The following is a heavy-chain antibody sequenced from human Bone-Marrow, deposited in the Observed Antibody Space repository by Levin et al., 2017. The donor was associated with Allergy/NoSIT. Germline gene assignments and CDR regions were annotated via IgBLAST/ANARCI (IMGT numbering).Heavy chain of an antibody. Sequence: SCNVSGYSISSGYYWGWIRQPPGKGLEWIGSISHSESTYYNPSLESRVTISLDTSKNQFSLRLSSVTAADTAMYYCANAGTFVEATQFDPWGQGTLVTVSS. J-gene: IGHJ5*02. V-gene: IGHV4-38-2*02. CDR2: ISHSEST. CDR3: ANAGTFVEATQFDP. CDR1: GYSISSGYY. D-gene: IGHD1-14*01.